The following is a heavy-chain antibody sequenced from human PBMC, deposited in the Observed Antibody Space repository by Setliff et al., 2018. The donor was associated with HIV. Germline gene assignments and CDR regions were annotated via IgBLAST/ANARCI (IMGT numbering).Heavy chain of an antibody. D-gene: IGHD2-2*01. J-gene: IGHJ6*03. CDR2: ILYGGNT. CDR3: ARDSRYYAPYYYYYYMDV. Sequence: SETLSLTCTVSGGSVSSRGYYWGWIRQPPGKGPEWIANILYGGNTYYNPSLKSRVTISVDTSKNQFSLKLSSVTAADTAVYYCARDSRYYAPYYYYYYMDVWGKGTTVTVSS. V-gene: IGHV4-39*07. CDR1: GGSVSSRGYY.